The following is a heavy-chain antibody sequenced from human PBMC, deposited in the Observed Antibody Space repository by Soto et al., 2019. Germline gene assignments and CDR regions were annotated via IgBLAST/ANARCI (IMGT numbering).Heavy chain of an antibody. CDR2: ITSSSSYT. J-gene: IGHJ4*02. CDR1: GSSFRDYY. D-gene: IGHD1-1*01. Sequence: QVQLVESGGGLVQPGGSLRLSCVASGSSFRDYYMSWIRRSPGKGLEWLSYITSSSSYTHYADSVKGRFTISRDNAKNSLYLQMNSLRAEDTATYYCTGGQDNLAVNFDYWGQGTPVTVSS. V-gene: IGHV3-11*05. CDR3: TGGQDNLAVNFDY.